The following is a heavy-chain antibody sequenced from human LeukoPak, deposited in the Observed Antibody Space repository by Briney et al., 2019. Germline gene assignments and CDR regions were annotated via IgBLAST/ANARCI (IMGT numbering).Heavy chain of an antibody. V-gene: IGHV3-23*01. CDR2: IHGGGDVT. Sequence: GSLRLPCAAPGIPLNKHAMNRGRQAPEKGVEWVPTIHGGGDVTYYADSVKGRFTISRDNAKNSLYLQMNSLRAEDTAVYYCARANTYYYGSGSYGYWGQGTLVTVSS. D-gene: IGHD3-10*01. CDR3: ARANTYYYGSGSYGY. J-gene: IGHJ4*02. CDR1: GIPLNKHA.